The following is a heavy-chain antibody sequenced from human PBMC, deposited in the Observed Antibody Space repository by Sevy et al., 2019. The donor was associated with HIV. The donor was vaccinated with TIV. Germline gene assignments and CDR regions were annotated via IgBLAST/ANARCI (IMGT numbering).Heavy chain of an antibody. CDR1: GFTFSSYS. CDR2: ISGGGDYT. V-gene: IGHV3-23*01. Sequence: GGSLRLSCVASGFTFSSYSMSWVRQAPGKGLEWVSAISGGGDYTYSADSVKGRFIVSRDNSKNTLFLQMNSLRAEDTAIYYCAKGSSGWPYYFDSWGQGALVTVSS. J-gene: IGHJ4*02. D-gene: IGHD6-19*01. CDR3: AKGSSGWPYYFDS.